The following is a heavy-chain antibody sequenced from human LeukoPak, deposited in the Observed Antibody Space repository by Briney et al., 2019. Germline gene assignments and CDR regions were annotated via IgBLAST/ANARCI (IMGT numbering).Heavy chain of an antibody. J-gene: IGHJ3*02. CDR1: GFTFSNYG. D-gene: IGHD3-10*01. V-gene: IGHV3-33*01. CDR3: ARDRGGAPFDI. CDR2: IWSDGSVT. Sequence: GRSLRLSCAASGFTFSNYGVHWVRQAPGKGLEWVAVIWSDGSVTDYADSVRGRFTISRDNSRKTVDLQMNNLRAEDTAVYYCARDRGGAPFDIWGQGTMVTVSS.